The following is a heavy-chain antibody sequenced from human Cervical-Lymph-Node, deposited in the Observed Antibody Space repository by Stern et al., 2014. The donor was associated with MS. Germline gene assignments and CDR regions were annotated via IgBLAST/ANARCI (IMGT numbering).Heavy chain of an antibody. CDR3: ASAYSSSHYYFDY. V-gene: IGHV3-33*01. CDR1: GFRFSRYA. CDR2: IWYDGSNP. D-gene: IGHD6-13*01. J-gene: IGHJ4*02. Sequence: VQLVESGGGVVQPGRSLRLSCAASGFRFSRYAMHWVRQAPGKGLEWVALIWYDGSNPYYADSGTGRFTISRDNFKNTLYLQMNSLRAEDTAVYYCASAYSSSHYYFDYWGQGTLVTVSS.